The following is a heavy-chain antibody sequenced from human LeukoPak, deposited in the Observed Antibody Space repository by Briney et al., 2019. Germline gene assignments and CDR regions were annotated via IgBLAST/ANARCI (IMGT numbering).Heavy chain of an antibody. CDR2: IYYSGST. CDR3: ANIATSSWYHWFDP. D-gene: IGHD6-13*01. CDR1: GDSISSSSYY. J-gene: IGHJ5*02. V-gene: IGHV4-39*01. Sequence: PSETLSLTCTVSGDSISSSSYYWGWIRQPPGKGLEWIGTIYYSGSTFYNPSLKSRVTISVDTSKKQLSLKLTSVTAADTAVYYCANIATSSWYHWFDPWGQGTSVTVSS.